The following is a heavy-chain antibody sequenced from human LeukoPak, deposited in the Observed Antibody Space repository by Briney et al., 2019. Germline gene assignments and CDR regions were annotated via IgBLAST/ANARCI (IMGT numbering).Heavy chain of an antibody. CDR3: ASEAAAGGFDY. J-gene: IGHJ4*02. CDR2: VYHTGST. Sequence: SETLSLTCAVSGYSISSGYYWVWIRQPPGKGLEWIGSVYHTGSTYYHPSLKSRVTISVDTSKNQFPLKLSSVTAADTAVYYCASEAAAGGFDYWGQGTLVTVSS. V-gene: IGHV4-38-2*01. D-gene: IGHD6-13*01. CDR1: GYSISSGYY.